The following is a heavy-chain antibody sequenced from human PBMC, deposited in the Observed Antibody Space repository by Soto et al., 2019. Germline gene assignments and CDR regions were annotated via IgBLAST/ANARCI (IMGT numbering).Heavy chain of an antibody. V-gene: IGHV5-51*01. CDR3: AKQEGYCSTTTCSNFDY. J-gene: IGHJ4*02. CDR2: IYPGDSDS. Sequence: GESLKISCNGSGFTFTSYWIAWVRQMPGKGLEWMGIIYPGDSDSSYSPSFQGQVTISADKSINTAYLHWSSLKASDTAIYYCAKQEGYCSTTTCSNFDYRGQGTLVTVYS. CDR1: GFTFTSYW. D-gene: IGHD2-2*01.